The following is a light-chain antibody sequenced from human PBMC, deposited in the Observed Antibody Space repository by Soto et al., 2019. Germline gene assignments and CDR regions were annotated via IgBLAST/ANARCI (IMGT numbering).Light chain of an antibody. CDR1: QTGNNNY. V-gene: IGKV3-20*01. J-gene: IGKJ1*01. CDR2: GVY. CDR3: QHYGYSQWT. Sequence: IVFTQSPGTLSLSPGERATLTCRASQTGNNNYLAWYQHKSGQAPRLLIYGVYTRASGIPDRFSGSGSGTEFTLTITRLEPEDSAVYFCQHYGYSQWTFGQGTKVDIK.